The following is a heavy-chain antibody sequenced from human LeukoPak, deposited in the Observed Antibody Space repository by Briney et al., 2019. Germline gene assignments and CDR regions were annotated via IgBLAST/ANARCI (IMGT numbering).Heavy chain of an antibody. CDR1: GVSITSYY. CDR3: ARVAAAGMI. J-gene: IGHJ4*02. D-gene: IGHD6-13*01. Sequence: SETLSLTCTVSGVSITSYYWSWIRQPPGKGLECIGYIHYTGSTNYNPSLKSRVTISVDTSKNQFSLKLSSVTAADTAVYYCARVAAAGMIWGQGTLVTVSS. CDR2: IHYTGST. V-gene: IGHV4-59*12.